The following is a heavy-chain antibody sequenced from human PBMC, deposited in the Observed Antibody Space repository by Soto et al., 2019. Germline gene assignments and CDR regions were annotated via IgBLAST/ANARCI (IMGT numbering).Heavy chain of an antibody. D-gene: IGHD3-16*01. CDR3: ARDHWAADS. J-gene: IGHJ4*02. CDR2: IYSGGST. V-gene: IGHV3-66*01. Sequence: EAQLVESGGGLVQPGGSLRLSCAASGFTVSTKYMSWVRQAPGKGLEWVSVIYSGGSTFYADSVRGRFTISMDNSKNTVNLQMQSLSAEDKAAYYCARDHWAADSWRQGTLVTVSS. CDR1: GFTVSTKY.